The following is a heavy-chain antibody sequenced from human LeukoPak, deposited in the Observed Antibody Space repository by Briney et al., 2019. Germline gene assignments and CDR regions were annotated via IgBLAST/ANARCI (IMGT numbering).Heavy chain of an antibody. Sequence: PGGSLRLSCAASGFTFSIYWMSWVRQAPGKGLEWVANMNQDGSEKYYVDSVKGRFTISRDNAKNSLYLQMNSLRAEDTAVYYCAKQLGYCSDGSCYFPYWGQGTLVTVSS. CDR1: GFTFSIYW. CDR2: MNQDGSEK. J-gene: IGHJ4*02. D-gene: IGHD2-15*01. CDR3: AKQLGYCSDGSCYFPY. V-gene: IGHV3-7*03.